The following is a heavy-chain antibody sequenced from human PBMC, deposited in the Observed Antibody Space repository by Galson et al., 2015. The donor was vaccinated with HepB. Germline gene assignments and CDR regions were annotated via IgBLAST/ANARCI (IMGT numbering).Heavy chain of an antibody. Sequence: SLRLSCAASGFTFSSYAMHWVRQAPGKGLEWVAVISCDGGNKYYADSVKGRFTISRDNSKNTLYLQMNSLRAEDTAVYYCARAGSSGSSCYSVSFCGSPFDYWGPGTLVT. CDR1: GFTFSSYA. D-gene: IGHD2-15*01. CDR2: ISCDGGNK. CDR3: ARAGSSGSSCYSVSFCGSPFDY. V-gene: IGHV3-30-3*01. J-gene: IGHJ4*02.